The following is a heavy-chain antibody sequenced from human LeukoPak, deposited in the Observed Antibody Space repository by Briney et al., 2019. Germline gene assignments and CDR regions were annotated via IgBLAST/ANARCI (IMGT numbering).Heavy chain of an antibody. Sequence: GASVKVSCKASGGTFSSYAISWVRQAPGQGLEWMGIINPSGGSTSYAQKFQGRVTMTRDTSTSTVYMELSSLRSEDTAVYYCARDGYSSGWYSYWGQGTLVTVSS. V-gene: IGHV1-46*01. CDR2: INPSGGST. D-gene: IGHD6-19*01. J-gene: IGHJ4*02. CDR1: GGTFSSYA. CDR3: ARDGYSSGWYSY.